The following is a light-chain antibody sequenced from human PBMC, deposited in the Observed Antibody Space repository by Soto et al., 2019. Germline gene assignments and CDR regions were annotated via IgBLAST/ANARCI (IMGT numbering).Light chain of an antibody. CDR1: QSVSSY. J-gene: IGKJ1*01. CDR2: GAS. Sequence: PGGRATLSCRASQSVSSYLAWYQQKPGQAPRLLIYGASTRATGIPARFSGSGSGTEFTLTISSLQSEDFAVYYCQQYNNWPGTFGQGTKVDIK. CDR3: QQYNNWPGT. V-gene: IGKV3-15*01.